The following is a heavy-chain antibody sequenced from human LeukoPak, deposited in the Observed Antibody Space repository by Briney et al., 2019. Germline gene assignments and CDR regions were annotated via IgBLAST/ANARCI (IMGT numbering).Heavy chain of an antibody. CDR2: IYYSGST. D-gene: IGHD6-19*01. CDR1: GGSISSYY. CDR3: ARGRDSSGWNYYYYYYMDV. Sequence: PSETLSLTCTVSGGSISSYYWSWIRQPPGKGLEWIGYIYYSGSTNYNPSLKSRVTISVDTSKNQFSLKLSSVTAADTAVYYCARGRDSSGWNYYYYYYMDVWGKGTTVTISS. J-gene: IGHJ6*03. V-gene: IGHV4-59*01.